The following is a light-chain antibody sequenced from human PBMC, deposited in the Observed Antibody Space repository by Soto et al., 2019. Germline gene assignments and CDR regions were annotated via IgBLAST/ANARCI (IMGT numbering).Light chain of an antibody. Sequence: QSALTQPASVSGSPGQSITISCTGTSSDVGSYNYVSWYQQHPGKAPKLMIYEVSNRPSGLSNRFSGSKSGNTASLTIAGLQAEAEADYYCTSYTSSTTVVFGGGTKLTVL. V-gene: IGLV2-14*01. CDR2: EVS. CDR1: SSDVGSYNY. J-gene: IGLJ2*01. CDR3: TSYTSSTTVV.